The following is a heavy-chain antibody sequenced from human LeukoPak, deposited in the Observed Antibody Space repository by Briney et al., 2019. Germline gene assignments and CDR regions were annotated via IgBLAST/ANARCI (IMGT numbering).Heavy chain of an antibody. D-gene: IGHD1-26*01. J-gene: IGHJ3*02. CDR3: ARVEVGASRLGAFDI. CDR2: ISYSGST. CDR1: GGSISSSY. V-gene: IGHV4-59*01. Sequence: SETLSLTCTVSGGSISSSYWSWIRQPPGKGLEWIGYISYSGSTNYNPSLKSRVTISVDTSKNQFPLKLSSVTAADTAVYYCARVEVGASRLGAFDIWGQGTMVTVSS.